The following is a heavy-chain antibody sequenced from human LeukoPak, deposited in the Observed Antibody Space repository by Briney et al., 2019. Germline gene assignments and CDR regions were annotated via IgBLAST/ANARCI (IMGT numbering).Heavy chain of an antibody. D-gene: IGHD6-13*01. Sequence: GGSLRLSCAASGFTFSSYSMNWVRQAPGKGLEWVSYISSSSSTIYYADSVKGRFTISRDNAKNSLYLQMNSLRAEDTAVYYCARDHSSSWYYFDYWGQGTTVTVSS. V-gene: IGHV3-48*01. J-gene: IGHJ4*03. CDR2: ISSSSSTI. CDR1: GFTFSSYS. CDR3: ARDHSSSWYYFDY.